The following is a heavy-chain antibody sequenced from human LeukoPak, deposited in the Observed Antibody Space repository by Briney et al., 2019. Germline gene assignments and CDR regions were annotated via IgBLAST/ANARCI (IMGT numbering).Heavy chain of an antibody. CDR2: ISNSGGRT. Sequence: GGSLRLSCAASGFTFSSYAMSWVRQAPGKGLEWVSSISNSGGRTFYTDSVKGRFTISRDNSKITLYLQMNSLRADDTAVYYCAKSVVVITFRFDDWGQGALVTVSS. V-gene: IGHV3-23*01. D-gene: IGHD2-15*01. J-gene: IGHJ4*02. CDR1: GFTFSSYA. CDR3: AKSVVVITFRFDD.